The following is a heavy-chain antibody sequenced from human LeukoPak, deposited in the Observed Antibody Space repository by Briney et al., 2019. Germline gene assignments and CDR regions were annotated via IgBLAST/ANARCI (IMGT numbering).Heavy chain of an antibody. J-gene: IGHJ4*02. V-gene: IGHV1-69*13. CDR1: GGTFSSYA. CDR3: AAPLDTAMVTSGPAFDY. D-gene: IGHD5-18*01. Sequence: ASVKVSCKASGGTFSSYAISWMRQAPGQGLEWMGGIIPIFGTANYAQKFQGRVTITADESTSTAYMELSSLRSEDTAVYYCAAPLDTAMVTSGPAFDYRGQGTLVTGPS. CDR2: IIPIFGTA.